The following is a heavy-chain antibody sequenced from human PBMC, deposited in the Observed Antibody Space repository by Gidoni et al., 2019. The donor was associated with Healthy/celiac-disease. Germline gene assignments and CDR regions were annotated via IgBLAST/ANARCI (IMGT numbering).Heavy chain of an antibody. V-gene: IGHV2-70*15. CDR3: ARFTIAVAGTGGFDY. J-gene: IGHJ4*02. CDR1: GFSLSTSGKC. CDR2: IDWEDDK. Sequence: QVPLRESGPALVKPTQTLTLTCTFSGFSLSTSGKCVSWIRQPPGKALEWLARIDWEDDKYNSTSLKTRLTISKDTSKNQVVLTMTNMDPVDTATYYCARFTIAVAGTGGFDYWGQGTLVTVSS. D-gene: IGHD6-19*01.